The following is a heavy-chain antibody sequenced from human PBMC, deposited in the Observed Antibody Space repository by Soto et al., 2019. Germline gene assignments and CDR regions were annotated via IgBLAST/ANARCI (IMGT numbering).Heavy chain of an antibody. J-gene: IGHJ4*02. D-gene: IGHD5-12*01. V-gene: IGHV3-23*01. CDR3: AKAVGDIVATSYFDY. Sequence: GESLKISCAASGFTFSSYAMSWVRQAPGKGLAWVSAISGSGGSTYYADSVKGRFTISRDNSKNTLYLQMNSLRAEDTAVYYCAKAVGDIVATSYFDYWGQGTLVTVSS. CDR1: GFTFSSYA. CDR2: ISGSGGST.